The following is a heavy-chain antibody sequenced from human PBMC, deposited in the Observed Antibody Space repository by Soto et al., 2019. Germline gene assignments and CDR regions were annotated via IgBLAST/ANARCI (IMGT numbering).Heavy chain of an antibody. CDR1: GGTFNDYA. CDR2: IIPIFGAT. J-gene: IGHJ6*02. CDR3: ARDRDFWTGYEYYYYAMDV. V-gene: IGHV1-69*06. Sequence: QVHLVQSGAEVKKPESSVKVSCKASGGTFNDYAFSWVRQAPGQGLEWMGGIIPIFGATNYAQLFQGRVTMTRDTSTSTVYMELSTLRSEDTAVYYCARDRDFWTGYEYYYYAMDVWGQGTTVTVSS. D-gene: IGHD3-3*01.